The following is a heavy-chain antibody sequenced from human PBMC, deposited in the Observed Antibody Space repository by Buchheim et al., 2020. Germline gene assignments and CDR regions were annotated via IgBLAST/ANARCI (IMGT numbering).Heavy chain of an antibody. J-gene: IGHJ2*01. D-gene: IGHD4-11*01. CDR1: GGSISSGGYS. CDR2: INYSGST. CDR3: ARDRSGNYGSHWGFDL. Sequence: QVQLQESGPGLVKPSQTLSLTCTVSGGSISSGGYSWSWIRQHPGKGLEWIGYINYSGSTYYNPSLKRRVTTSVDTSKNQFSVKLSPVTVADTAAYYCARDRSGNYGSHWGFDLWGRGTL. V-gene: IGHV4-31*03.